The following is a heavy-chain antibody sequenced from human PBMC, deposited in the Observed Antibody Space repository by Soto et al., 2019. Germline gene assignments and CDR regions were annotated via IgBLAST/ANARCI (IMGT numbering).Heavy chain of an antibody. CDR3: ASRSLLWFGDPAYYFDY. D-gene: IGHD3-10*01. CDR1: GGSISSSSYY. V-gene: IGHV4-39*01. J-gene: IGHJ4*02. Sequence: SETLSLTCTVSGGSISSSSYYWGWIRQPPGKGLEWTGNIFYIGSTYYNPSLKSRVTISVDTSKNQFSLKVPSVTAADTAVYFCASRSLLWFGDPAYYFDYWGQGTLVTVSS. CDR2: IFYIGST.